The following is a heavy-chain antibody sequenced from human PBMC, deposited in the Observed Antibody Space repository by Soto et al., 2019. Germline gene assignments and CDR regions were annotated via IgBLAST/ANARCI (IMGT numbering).Heavy chain of an antibody. CDR1: GGSISSGDYY. D-gene: IGHD3-16*02. CDR3: ARGDMITFGGVIVRGVDY. V-gene: IGHV4-30-4*01. CDR2: IYYSGST. J-gene: IGHJ4*02. Sequence: QVQLQESGPGLVKPSQTLSLTCTVSGGSISSGDYYWSWIRQPPGKGLEWIGYIYYSGSTYYNPSLKIRVTISVDTSKNQFSLKLSSVTAADTAVYYCARGDMITFGGVIVRGVDYWGQGTLVTVSS.